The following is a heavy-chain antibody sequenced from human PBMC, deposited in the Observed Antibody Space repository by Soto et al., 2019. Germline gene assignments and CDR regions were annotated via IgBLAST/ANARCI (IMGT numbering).Heavy chain of an antibody. CDR2: ISYDGNNK. CDR1: GFTFSNYV. J-gene: IGHJ6*02. CDR3: ARAGCDGGSCYTLVGLRYGMDV. D-gene: IGHD2-15*01. V-gene: IGHV3-30-3*01. Sequence: QVQLVESGGGVVQPGRSLRLSCAASGFTFSNYVMYWVRQAPGKGLEWVAVISYDGNNKYYADSVKGRFTISRDNSKNTLYLQMNSLRGKDTAVYYCARAGCDGGSCYTLVGLRYGMDVWGQGTTVTVSS.